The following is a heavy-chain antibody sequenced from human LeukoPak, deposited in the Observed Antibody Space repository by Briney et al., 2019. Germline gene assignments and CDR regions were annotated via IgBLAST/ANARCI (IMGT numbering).Heavy chain of an antibody. V-gene: IGHV3-23*01. CDR1: GFTLSSYA. Sequence: GGSLRLSCAASGFTLSSYAMSWVRQAPGKGLEWVSAISDSGNTYHADSVKGRFTISRDNSKNTLYLQMNSLRAEDTAVYYCAKDRRTRGAWRPHYFDYWGQGTLVTVSS. CDR3: AKDRRTRGAWRPHYFDY. CDR2: ISDSGNT. J-gene: IGHJ4*02. D-gene: IGHD1/OR15-1a*01.